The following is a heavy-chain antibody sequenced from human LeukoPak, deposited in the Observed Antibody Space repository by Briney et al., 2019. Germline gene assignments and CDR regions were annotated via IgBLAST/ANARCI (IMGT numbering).Heavy chain of an antibody. Sequence: GGSLRLSCAASGFTFSSYAMHWVRQAPGKGLEWVAVISYDGSNKYYADSVKGRFTISRDNSKNTLYLQMNSLRGEDTAVYYCARDRGITMVRGVIMHYYYGMDVWGKGTTVTVSS. J-gene: IGHJ6*04. CDR2: ISYDGSNK. V-gene: IGHV3-30*04. CDR3: ARDRGITMVRGVIMHYYYGMDV. D-gene: IGHD3-10*01. CDR1: GFTFSSYA.